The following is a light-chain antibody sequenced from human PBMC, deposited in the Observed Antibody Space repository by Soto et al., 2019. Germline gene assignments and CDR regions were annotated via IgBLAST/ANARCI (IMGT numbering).Light chain of an antibody. V-gene: IGKV3-15*01. CDR2: DAS. J-gene: IGKJ4*01. CDR1: QSVSAN. Sequence: EIGMTQSTATLSGSPGERAILSWGASQSVSANLAWYQQKPGQAPRLLIYDASTRATGVPARFSGSVYGIEFTLTISSLQSEDFAVYYCQQYHKWPLTFGGGTKVDIK. CDR3: QQYHKWPLT.